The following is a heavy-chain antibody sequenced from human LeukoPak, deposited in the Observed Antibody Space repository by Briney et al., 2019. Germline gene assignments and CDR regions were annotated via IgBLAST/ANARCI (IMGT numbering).Heavy chain of an antibody. Sequence: GRSLRLSCAASGFTFSNYGMHWVRQAPGKGLEWVAVISNDGSNKYYADSVKGRFTISRDNSENTLYLQMNSLRAEDTAVYYCAKETGRWELEWGQGTLVTVSS. D-gene: IGHD1-26*01. J-gene: IGHJ4*02. CDR2: ISNDGSNK. CDR3: AKETGRWELE. CDR1: GFTFSNYG. V-gene: IGHV3-30*18.